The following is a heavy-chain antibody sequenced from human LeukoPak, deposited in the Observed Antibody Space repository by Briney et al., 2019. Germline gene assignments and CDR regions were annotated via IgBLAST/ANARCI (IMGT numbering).Heavy chain of an antibody. CDR2: LSGRGGGT. Sequence: GGSLRLSCAVSGITLSNYGMSWVRQAPGKGVEWVAGLSGRGGGTNYADSVQGRFTISRDNPKNTLYLQMNSLRAEDTAVYFCAKRGVVIRVFLVGFHKEAYYFDSWGQGALVTVSS. V-gene: IGHV3-23*01. J-gene: IGHJ4*02. D-gene: IGHD3-10*01. CDR1: GITLSNYG. CDR3: AKRGVVIRVFLVGFHKEAYYFDS.